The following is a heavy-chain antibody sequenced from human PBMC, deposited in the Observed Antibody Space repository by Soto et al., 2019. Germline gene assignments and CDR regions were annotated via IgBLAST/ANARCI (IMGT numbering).Heavy chain of an antibody. D-gene: IGHD6-6*01. CDR2: INHSGST. CDR1: GGSFSGYY. CDR3: AGGIAARRLSDSY. V-gene: IGHV4-34*01. Sequence: PSETLSLTCAVYGGSFSGYYWSWIRQPPGKGLEWIGEINHSGSTNYNPSLKSRVTISVDTSKNQFSLKLSSVTAADTAVYYCAGGIAARRLSDSYWGQGTLVTVPQ. J-gene: IGHJ4*02.